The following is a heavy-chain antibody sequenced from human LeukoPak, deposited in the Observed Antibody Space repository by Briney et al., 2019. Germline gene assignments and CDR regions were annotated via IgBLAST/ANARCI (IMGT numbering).Heavy chain of an antibody. CDR2: INPDGTAA. Sequence: GGSLRLSCAASGFSFSNFWMHWVRQVTGMGLVWVSQINPDGTAALYADSVKGRFTISRDNAKSTLYLEMSTLRADDTAVYYCAKGSNFAFDNWGQGILVTVSS. J-gene: IGHJ4*02. V-gene: IGHV3-74*01. D-gene: IGHD1-1*01. CDR1: GFSFSNFW. CDR3: AKGSNFAFDN.